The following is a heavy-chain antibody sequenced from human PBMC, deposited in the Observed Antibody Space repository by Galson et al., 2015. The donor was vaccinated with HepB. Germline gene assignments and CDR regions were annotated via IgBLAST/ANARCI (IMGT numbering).Heavy chain of an antibody. V-gene: IGHV3-23*01. Sequence: SLRLSCAASGLTFTNFAMNWVRQAPGKGLEWVSVISGSGGSTHYADSVKGRFTILRDNSTNTLHLQMNSLRAEDTAVYYCARGLVEYQLLSYFDSWGQGALVTVSS. CDR3: ARGLVEYQLLSYFDS. D-gene: IGHD2/OR15-2a*01. J-gene: IGHJ4*02. CDR2: ISGSGGST. CDR1: GLTFTNFA.